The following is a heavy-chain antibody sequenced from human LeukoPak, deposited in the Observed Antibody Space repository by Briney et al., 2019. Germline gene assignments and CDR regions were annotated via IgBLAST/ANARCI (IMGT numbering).Heavy chain of an antibody. CDR1: GYTFTSYY. Sequence: ASVKVSCKASGYTFTSYYMHWVRQAPGQGLEWMGIINPSGGSTSYAQKFQGRVTMTRDTSTSTVYMELSSLRSEDTAVYYCARDFYNYDSSGYYALPVGYWGQGTLVTVSS. D-gene: IGHD3-22*01. CDR2: INPSGGST. CDR3: ARDFYNYDSSGYYALPVGY. J-gene: IGHJ4*02. V-gene: IGHV1-46*03.